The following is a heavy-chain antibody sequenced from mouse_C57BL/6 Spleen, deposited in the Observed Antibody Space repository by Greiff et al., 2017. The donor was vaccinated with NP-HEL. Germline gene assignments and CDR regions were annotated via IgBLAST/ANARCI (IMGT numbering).Heavy chain of an antibody. J-gene: IGHJ3*01. CDR1: GYSITSGYY. Sequence: DVQLQESGPGLVKPSQSLSLTCSVTGYSITSGYYWNWIRQFPGNKLEWMGYISYDGSNNYNPSLKNRISITRDTSKNQFFLKLNSVTTGDTATYYCAREGGGIAWFAYWGQGTLVTVSA. V-gene: IGHV3-6*01. CDR3: AREGGGIAWFAY. CDR2: ISYDGSN.